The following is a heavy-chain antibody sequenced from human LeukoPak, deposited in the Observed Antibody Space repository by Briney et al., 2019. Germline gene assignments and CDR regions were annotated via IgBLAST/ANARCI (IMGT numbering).Heavy chain of an antibody. CDR2: ISGSGGST. J-gene: IGHJ4*02. V-gene: IGHV3-23*01. Sequence: GGSLRLSCAASGFTFSSYAMSWVRQAPGKGLEWVSAISGSGGSTYYADSVKGRFTISRDNSKNTLYLQMNSLRAEDTAVYYCAKDGFRVAAAGRPPGYYFDYWGQGTLVTVSS. D-gene: IGHD6-13*01. CDR1: GFTFSSYA. CDR3: AKDGFRVAAAGRPPGYYFDY.